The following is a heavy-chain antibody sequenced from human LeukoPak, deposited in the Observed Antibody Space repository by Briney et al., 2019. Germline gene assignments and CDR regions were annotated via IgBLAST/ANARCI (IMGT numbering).Heavy chain of an antibody. Sequence: GGSLRLSCAASGFTFSSYGMSWVRQAPGKGLEWVSAISGSGGSTYYADSVKGRFTISRDNSKNTLYLQMNSLRSEDTAVYYCARAVQVTTGGLFDYWGQGTLVTVSS. CDR3: ARAVQVTTGGLFDY. CDR1: GFTFSSYG. J-gene: IGHJ4*02. V-gene: IGHV3-23*01. D-gene: IGHD4-17*01. CDR2: ISGSGGST.